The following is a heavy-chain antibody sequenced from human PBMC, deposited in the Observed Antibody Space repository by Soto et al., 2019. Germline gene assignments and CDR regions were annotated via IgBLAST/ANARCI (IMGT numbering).Heavy chain of an antibody. CDR3: ARRKVRGVHYYYMDV. D-gene: IGHD3-10*01. CDR1: GGSFSGYY. Sequence: TSETLSLTCAVYGGSFSGYYWSWIRQPPGKGLEWIGEINHSGSTNYNPSLKSRVTISVDTSKNQFSLKLSSVTAADTAVYYCARRKVRGVHYYYMDVWGKGTTVTVSS. CDR2: INHSGST. J-gene: IGHJ6*03. V-gene: IGHV4-34*01.